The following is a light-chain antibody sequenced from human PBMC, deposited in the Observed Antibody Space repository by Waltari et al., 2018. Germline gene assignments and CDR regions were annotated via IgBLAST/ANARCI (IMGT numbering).Light chain of an antibody. J-gene: IGKJ1*01. CDR2: GAS. Sequence: EIVLTQSPGTLSLSPGERATISCRASQSVSRTLAWYQQKPGKAPKLLIYGASIRATGIPDRFTGSGSGTDFSLTISSLEPEDFAIYFCQHYVRLPATFGQGTKVEIK. CDR3: QHYVRLPAT. CDR1: QSVSRT. V-gene: IGKV3-20*01.